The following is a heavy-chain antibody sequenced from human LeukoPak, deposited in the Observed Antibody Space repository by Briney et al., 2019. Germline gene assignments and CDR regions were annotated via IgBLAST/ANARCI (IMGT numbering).Heavy chain of an antibody. Sequence: ASVKVSCKASGYTFTGYYMHWVRQAPGQGLKWMGWINPNSGGTNYAQKFQGRVTMTRDTSISTAYMELSRLRSDDTAVYYCARGNCSGGSCYSDIWGQGTMVTVSS. J-gene: IGHJ3*02. V-gene: IGHV1-2*02. CDR3: ARGNCSGGSCYSDI. D-gene: IGHD2-15*01. CDR1: GYTFTGYY. CDR2: INPNSGGT.